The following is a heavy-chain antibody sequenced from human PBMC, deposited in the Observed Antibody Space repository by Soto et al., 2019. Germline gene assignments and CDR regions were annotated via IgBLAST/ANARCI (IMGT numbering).Heavy chain of an antibody. CDR2: ISGSGGST. D-gene: IGHD4-17*01. CDR1: GFTFSSYA. J-gene: IGHJ4*02. Sequence: PGGSLRLSCAASGFTFSSYARSWVRQAPGKGLEWVSAISGSGGSTYYADSVKGRFTISRDNSNNTPYLQMNSLRAEDTAVYYCAKDRRKDYGDYGGFDYWGQGTLVTVSS. CDR3: AKDRRKDYGDYGGFDY. V-gene: IGHV3-23*01.